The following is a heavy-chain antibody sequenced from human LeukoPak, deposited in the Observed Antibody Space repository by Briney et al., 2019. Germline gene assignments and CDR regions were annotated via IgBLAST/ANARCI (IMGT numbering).Heavy chain of an antibody. D-gene: IGHD6-6*01. Sequence: SLRLSCAASGFTFSSSGMHWVRQAPGKGTAWVGVISYDGSNNYYADSVKGRFTISRDNSKNTLYLQMNSLRAEVTGVYYCARDPSDYWGQGTLVTVSS. J-gene: IGHJ4*02. CDR3: ARDPSDY. V-gene: IGHV3-30*03. CDR2: ISYDGSNN. CDR1: GFTFSSSG.